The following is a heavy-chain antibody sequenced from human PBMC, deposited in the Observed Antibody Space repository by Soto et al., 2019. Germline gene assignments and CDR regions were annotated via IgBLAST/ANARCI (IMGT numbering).Heavy chain of an antibody. D-gene: IGHD3-16*02. CDR3: AAHYDYVWGSYRERLDY. CDR2: ISGSGGST. V-gene: IGHV3-23*01. J-gene: IGHJ4*02. CDR1: GFTFISYA. Sequence: GGSLRLSCAASGFTFISYAMICFRHSPCKWLEWVSAISGSGGSTYYADSVKGRFTISRDNSKNTLYLQMNSLRAEDTAVYYCAAHYDYVWGSYRERLDYWGQGTLVTVSS.